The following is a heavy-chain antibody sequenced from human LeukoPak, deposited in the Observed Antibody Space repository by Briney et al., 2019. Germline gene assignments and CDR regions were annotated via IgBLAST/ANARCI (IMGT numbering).Heavy chain of an antibody. D-gene: IGHD1-26*01. CDR3: ARDGVGATRGSVNWFDP. Sequence: GASVKVSCKASGYTFTSYYMHWVRQAPGQGLEWMGIINPSGGSTTYAQKLQGRVTMTRDTSTSTVYMELSSLRSEDTAVYYCARDGVGATRGSVNWFDPWGQGTLVTVFS. CDR2: INPSGGST. J-gene: IGHJ5*02. CDR1: GYTFTSYY. V-gene: IGHV1-46*01.